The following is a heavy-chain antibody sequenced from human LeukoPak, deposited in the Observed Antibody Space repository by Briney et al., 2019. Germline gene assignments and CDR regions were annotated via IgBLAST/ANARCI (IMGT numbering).Heavy chain of an antibody. J-gene: IGHJ4*02. CDR3: ARGNDYGDY. CDR1: GFSFRNSW. CDR2: IKHDGSEN. Sequence: PGGSLRLSCAASGFSFRNSWMSWVRQAPGKGLEWVANIKHDGSENYYVDSVRGRFTISRDNAKSSLYLQMNSLRAEDTAVYYCARGNDYGDYWGQGTLVTVSS. V-gene: IGHV3-7*04.